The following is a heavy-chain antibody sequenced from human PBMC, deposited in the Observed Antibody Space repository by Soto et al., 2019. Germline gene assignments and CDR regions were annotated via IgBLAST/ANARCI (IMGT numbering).Heavy chain of an antibody. Sequence: ETLSLTCTVSGGSVSTGTYYWSWIRQPAGKGLEWMGYIYRGSPNYNPSLESRLTISVDTSRTQFSLMLKSVTAADTAVYYCARDQGLGAGYFDLWGRGTLVTVSS. D-gene: IGHD7-27*01. CDR1: GGSVSTGTYY. CDR3: ARDQGLGAGYFDL. CDR2: IYRGSP. J-gene: IGHJ2*01. V-gene: IGHV4-61*01.